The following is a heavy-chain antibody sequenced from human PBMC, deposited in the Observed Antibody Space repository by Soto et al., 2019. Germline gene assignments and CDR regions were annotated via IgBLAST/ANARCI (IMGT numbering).Heavy chain of an antibody. J-gene: IGHJ4*02. V-gene: IGHV3-23*01. CDR3: AKTAAARPNLYLDY. D-gene: IGHD6-6*01. Sequence: XGSLRLSCAATGVTFSSYAMSWARQAPGKGLEWVSVISGSGGGTYYADSVKGRFTISRDKSKNTLYLQMNSLRVEDTAVFYCAKTAAARPNLYLDYWGQGALATVSS. CDR2: ISGSGGGT. CDR1: GVTFSSYA.